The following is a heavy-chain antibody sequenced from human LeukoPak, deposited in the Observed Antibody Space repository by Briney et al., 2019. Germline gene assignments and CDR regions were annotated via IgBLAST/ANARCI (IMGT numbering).Heavy chain of an antibody. CDR1: GFTVGSKY. J-gene: IGHJ2*01. Sequence: GGSLTLSCAASGFTVGSKYMNWVRQAPGKGLEWVSILYSGSDTYYSDSVQGRFTISRDDSKNTLSLQMNSLRAEDTAVYYCARVGDHYHWYFDLWGRGTLVTVSS. D-gene: IGHD3-10*01. CDR2: LYSGSDT. V-gene: IGHV3-53*01. CDR3: ARVGDHYHWYFDL.